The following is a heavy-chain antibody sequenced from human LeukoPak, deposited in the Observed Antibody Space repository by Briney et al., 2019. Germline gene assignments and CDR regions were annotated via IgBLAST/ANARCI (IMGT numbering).Heavy chain of an antibody. D-gene: IGHD3-10*01. V-gene: IGHV3-23*01. CDR2: ISGSGGST. Sequence: GGSLRLSCAVSGITLSNYGMSWVRQAPGKGLEWVAGISGSGGSTHYADSVKGRFTISRDNRKSTLYLQLTSLRAEDTAVYFCATRGVVIRVILVGFHKEAYYFDSWGQGALVTVSS. CDR3: ATRGVVIRVILVGFHKEAYYFDS. CDR1: GITLSNYG. J-gene: IGHJ4*02.